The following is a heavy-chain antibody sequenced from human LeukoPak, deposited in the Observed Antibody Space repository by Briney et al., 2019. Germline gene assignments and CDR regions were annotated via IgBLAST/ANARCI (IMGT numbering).Heavy chain of an antibody. CDR3: ARHSFVDRGYSYGSFDC. CDR1: GGSISSYY. Sequence: PSETLSLTCTVPGGSISSYYWSWIRQPPGKGLEWIGYIYYSGSTNYNPSLKSRITISVDTSKNQFSLKLSSVTAADTAVYYCARHSFVDRGYSYGSFDCWGQGTLLTVSS. J-gene: IGHJ4*02. D-gene: IGHD5-18*01. CDR2: IYYSGST. V-gene: IGHV4-59*08.